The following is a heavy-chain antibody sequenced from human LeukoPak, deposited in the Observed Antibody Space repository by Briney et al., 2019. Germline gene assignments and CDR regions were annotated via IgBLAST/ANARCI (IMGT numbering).Heavy chain of an antibody. V-gene: IGHV3-23*01. J-gene: IGHJ4*02. CDR2: ISDTGRRT. Sequence: GGSLRLSRAASGFTFSDYAMSWVRQAAGKGLEWVSGISDTGRRTYYTDSVQGRFTISRDESKKTVYLLMNTLRAEDTAVYFCARHDSFIPYWGQGTLVTVSS. CDR1: GFTFSDYA. D-gene: IGHD3-16*02. CDR3: ARHDSFIPY.